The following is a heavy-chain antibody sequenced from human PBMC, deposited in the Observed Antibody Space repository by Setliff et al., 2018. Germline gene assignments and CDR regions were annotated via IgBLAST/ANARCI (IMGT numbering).Heavy chain of an antibody. V-gene: IGHV1-18*01. CDR3: ARRNFYYDSSGFDLYYYYMDV. CDR1: GYTFTSYG. J-gene: IGHJ6*03. Sequence: ASVKVSCKASGYTFTSYGITWVRQAPGQGLEWLGWISTYNVNTTYVQKLQDRVTMTTDTSTSKAYMELNCLTSDDTAVYYCARRNFYYDSSGFDLYYYYMDVWGKGTTVTSP. CDR2: ISTYNVNT. D-gene: IGHD3-22*01.